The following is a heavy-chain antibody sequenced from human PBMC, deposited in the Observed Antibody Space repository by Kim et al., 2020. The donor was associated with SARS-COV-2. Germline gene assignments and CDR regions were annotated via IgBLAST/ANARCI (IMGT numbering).Heavy chain of an antibody. Sequence: FTSYYMHWVRQAPGQGLEWMGIINPSGGSTSYAQKFQGRVTMTRDTSTSTVYMELSSLRSEDTAVYYCARWERRYYYDSSGDKRDYGMDV. CDR1: FTSYY. J-gene: IGHJ6*01. V-gene: IGHV1-46*01. CDR2: INPSGGST. D-gene: IGHD3-22*01. CDR3: ARWERRYYYDSSGDKRDYGMDV.